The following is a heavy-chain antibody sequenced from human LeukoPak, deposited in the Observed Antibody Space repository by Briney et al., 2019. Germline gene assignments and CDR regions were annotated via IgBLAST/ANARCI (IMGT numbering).Heavy chain of an antibody. Sequence: GGSLRLSCAASGFTFSSYAMHWVRQAPGKGLEWMAVISYDGSNKYYADSVKGRFTISRDNSKNTLYLQMNSLRAEETAVYYCARPPISYGEPYYFDYWGQGTLVTVSS. J-gene: IGHJ4*02. CDR3: ARPPISYGEPYYFDY. V-gene: IGHV3-30-3*01. CDR2: ISYDGSNK. CDR1: GFTFSSYA. D-gene: IGHD4-17*01.